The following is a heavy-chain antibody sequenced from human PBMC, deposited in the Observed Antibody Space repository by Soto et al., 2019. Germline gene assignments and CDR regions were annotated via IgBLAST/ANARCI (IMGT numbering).Heavy chain of an antibody. CDR3: ARGWTRGAFDI. D-gene: IGHD6-19*01. Sequence: ESGGGVVQPGRSLRLSCAASGFTFSSYGMHWVRQAPGKGLEWVAVISYDGSNKYYADSVKGRFTISRDNSKNTLYLQMNSLRAEDTAVYYCARGWTRGAFDIWGQGTMVTVSS. V-gene: IGHV3-30*03. J-gene: IGHJ3*02. CDR1: GFTFSSYG. CDR2: ISYDGSNK.